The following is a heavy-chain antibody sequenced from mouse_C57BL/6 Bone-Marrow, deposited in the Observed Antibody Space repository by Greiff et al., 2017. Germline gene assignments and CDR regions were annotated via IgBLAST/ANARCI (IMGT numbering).Heavy chain of an antibody. CDR1: GYTFRSYG. CDR3: ARAIYYDYGAFAY. Sequence: VQRVESGAELARPGASVKLSCKASGYTFRSYGISWVKQRTGQGLEWIGEIYPRSGNTYYNEKFKGKATLTADKSSSTAYMELRSLTSEDSAVYFCARAIYYDYGAFAYWGQGTLVTVSA. J-gene: IGHJ3*01. D-gene: IGHD2-4*01. V-gene: IGHV1-81*01. CDR2: IYPRSGNT.